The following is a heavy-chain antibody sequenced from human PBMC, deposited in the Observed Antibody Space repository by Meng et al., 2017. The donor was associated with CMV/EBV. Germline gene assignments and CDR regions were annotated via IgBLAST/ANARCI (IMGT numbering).Heavy chain of an antibody. Sequence: GSLRLSCAVSGGSISSSNWWSWVRQPPGKGLEWIGEIYHSGSTNYNPSLKSRVTISVDKSKNQFSLKLSSVTAADTAVDYCARAGGYSKVDIWGQGTMVTVSS. J-gene: IGHJ3*02. V-gene: IGHV4-4*02. CDR2: IYHSGST. D-gene: IGHD5-12*01. CDR1: GGSISSSNW. CDR3: ARAGGYSKVDI.